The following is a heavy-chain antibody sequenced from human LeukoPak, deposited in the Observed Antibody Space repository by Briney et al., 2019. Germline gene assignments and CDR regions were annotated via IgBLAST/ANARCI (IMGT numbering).Heavy chain of an antibody. D-gene: IGHD2-2*02. J-gene: IGHJ6*02. V-gene: IGHV3-23*01. CDR2: ISGSGGST. Sequence: GGSLRLSCAASGFTFSSYAMSWVRQAPGKGLEWVSAISGSGGSTYYADSVKGRFTISRDNSKNSLYLQMNSLRVEDTGVYYCAKGRYCSSTSCYTRGYGMDVWGQGTTVTVSS. CDR3: AKGRYCSSTSCYTRGYGMDV. CDR1: GFTFSSYA.